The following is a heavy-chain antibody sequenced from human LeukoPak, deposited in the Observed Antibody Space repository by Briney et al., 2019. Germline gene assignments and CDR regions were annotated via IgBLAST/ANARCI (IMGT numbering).Heavy chain of an antibody. D-gene: IGHD2-21*02. CDR2: TSWNSGSI. CDR3: AKELSSYCGGDCYSSPGMDV. J-gene: IGHJ6*02. V-gene: IGHV3-9*01. Sequence: GRSLRLSCAASGFTFDDYAMHWVRQAPGKGLEWGSGTSWNSGSIGYADSVKGRFTISRDNAKNSLYLQMNSLRAEDTALYYCAKELSSYCGGDCYSSPGMDVWGQGTTVTVSS. CDR1: GFTFDDYA.